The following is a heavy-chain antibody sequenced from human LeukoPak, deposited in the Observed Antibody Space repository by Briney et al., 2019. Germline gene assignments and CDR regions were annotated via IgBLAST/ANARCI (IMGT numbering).Heavy chain of an antibody. CDR3: ARVTYYYDSSGHLAYYYYYMDV. V-gene: IGHV4-61*02. CDR1: GGSISSGSYY. Sequence: SETLSLTCTVSGGSISSGSYYWSWIRQPAGKGLEWIGRIYTSGSTNYNPSLKSRVTISVDTSKNQFSLKLSSVTAADTAVYYCARVTYYYDSSGHLAYYYYYMDVWGKGTTVTISS. CDR2: IYTSGST. D-gene: IGHD3-22*01. J-gene: IGHJ6*03.